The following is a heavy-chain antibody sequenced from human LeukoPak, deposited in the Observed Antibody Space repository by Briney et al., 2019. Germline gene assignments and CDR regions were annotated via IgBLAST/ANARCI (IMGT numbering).Heavy chain of an antibody. J-gene: IGHJ4*02. D-gene: IGHD6-13*01. CDR3: ARAGIAAAGTPFDY. CDR2: ISSNGGNK. CDR1: GFTFSSYA. Sequence: GGSLRLSCSASGFTFSSYAMHWVRQAPGKGLQYVSAISSNGGNKYYADSVKGRFTISRDNSKNTLYLQMSSLRAEDTAVYYCARAGIAAAGTPFDYWGQGTLVTVSS. V-gene: IGHV3-64D*09.